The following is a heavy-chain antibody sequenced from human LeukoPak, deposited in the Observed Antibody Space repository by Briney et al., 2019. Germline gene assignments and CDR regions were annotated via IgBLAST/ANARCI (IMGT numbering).Heavy chain of an antibody. CDR1: GFTFSSYG. CDR3: AKDWQHMATVIYYFDY. Sequence: GRSLRLSCAASGFTFSSYGMHWFRQAPGKGLEWVAVIWYDGSNKYYADSAKGRFTISRDNSKNTLFLQMDSLRAEDTAVYYCAKDWQHMATVIYYFDYWGQGTLVTVSS. CDR2: IWYDGSNK. D-gene: IGHD4-17*01. J-gene: IGHJ4*02. V-gene: IGHV3-33*02.